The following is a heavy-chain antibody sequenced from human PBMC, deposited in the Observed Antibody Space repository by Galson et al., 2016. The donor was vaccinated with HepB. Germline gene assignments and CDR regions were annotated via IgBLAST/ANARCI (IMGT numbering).Heavy chain of an antibody. D-gene: IGHD3-22*01. CDR3: AKGTFGYYCDS. CDR2: ISDSGGST. Sequence: SLRLSCAASGFTFSSYAMAWVRQAPGKGLEWVSVISDSGGSTKYADFVEGRFTISRDNSKNTVCLQVNSLTAEDTAIYYCAKGTFGYYCDSWGQGTLITVSS. V-gene: IGHV3-23*01. J-gene: IGHJ4*02. CDR1: GFTFSSYA.